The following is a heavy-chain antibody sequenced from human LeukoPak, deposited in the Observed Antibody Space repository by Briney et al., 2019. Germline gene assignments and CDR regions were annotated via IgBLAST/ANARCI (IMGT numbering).Heavy chain of an antibody. D-gene: IGHD6-19*01. CDR1: GFTFSSYA. J-gene: IGHJ5*02. CDR2: TSSDGRQR. Sequence: GRSLRLSCAGSGFTFSSYAMHWVRQAPGKGLEWVAITSSDGRQRYYADSVKGRFTISGDNSKNTLYLQMNSLTTEDTAVYYCARGPKSQKQWLFSLFDPWGQGTLVTVSS. CDR3: ARGPKSQKQWLFSLFDP. V-gene: IGHV3-30*04.